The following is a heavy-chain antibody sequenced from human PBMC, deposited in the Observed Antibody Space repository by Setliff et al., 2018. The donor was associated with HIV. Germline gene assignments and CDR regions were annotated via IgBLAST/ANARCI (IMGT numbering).Heavy chain of an antibody. V-gene: IGHV4-59*11. CDR1: GPSINIHY. D-gene: IGHD4-17*01. Sequence: ETLSLTCTVSGPSINIHYWSWIRQSPGKGFEWIGYIYSTGSTNYNPSLQSRVTISMVASRNQFSLKVTSVTAADTAVYYCAKGAGFYGDYTFDHWGQGRQGTSPQ. CDR3: AKGAGFYGDYTFDH. CDR2: IYSTGST. J-gene: IGHJ4*02.